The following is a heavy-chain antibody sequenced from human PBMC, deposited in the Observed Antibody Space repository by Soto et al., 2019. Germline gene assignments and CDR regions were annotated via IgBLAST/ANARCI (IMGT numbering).Heavy chain of an antibody. V-gene: IGHV1-69*13. CDR1: GGTFSSYA. CDR3: ARDCSSTSCMGGY. CDR2: IIPIFGTA. D-gene: IGHD2-2*01. J-gene: IGHJ4*02. Sequence: SVKVSCKASGGTFSSYAISWVRQAPGQGLEWMGGIIPIFGTANYAQKFQGRVTITADESTSTAYMELSSLRSEDTAVYYCARDCSSTSCMGGYWGQGTLVTVSS.